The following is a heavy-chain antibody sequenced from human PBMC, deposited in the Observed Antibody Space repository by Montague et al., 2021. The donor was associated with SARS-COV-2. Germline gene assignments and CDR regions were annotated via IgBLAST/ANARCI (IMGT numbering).Heavy chain of an antibody. CDR3: ARDLAGYYGPGSYGGMAV. Sequence: SETLSLTCTVSGGSISSSSYYWGWIHQPPGKGLEWIGSIYYSGSTYYNPSLKSRVTISVDTSKNQFSLKLSSVTAADTAVYYCARDLAGYYGPGSYGGMAVWRQGTPVTVSS. D-gene: IGHD3-10*01. CDR1: GGSISSSSYY. V-gene: IGHV4-39*07. CDR2: IYYSGST. J-gene: IGHJ6*02.